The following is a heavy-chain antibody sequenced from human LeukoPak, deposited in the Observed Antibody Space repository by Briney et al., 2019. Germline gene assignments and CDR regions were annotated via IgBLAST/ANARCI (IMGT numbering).Heavy chain of an antibody. V-gene: IGHV4-59*01. CDR3: ARSRYFDY. D-gene: IGHD2-15*01. Sequence: SETLSLICTVSGGSISAYYWSRIRQPPGKGLEWIGFIYNNGNTNYNPSLKSRVTISVDASKSQFSLKLSSVTAADTAVYYCARSRYFDYWGQGTLVTVSS. CDR2: IYNNGNT. J-gene: IGHJ4*02. CDR1: GGSISAYY.